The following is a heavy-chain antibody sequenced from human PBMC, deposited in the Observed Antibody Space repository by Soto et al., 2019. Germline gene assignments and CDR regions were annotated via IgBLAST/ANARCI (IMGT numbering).Heavy chain of an antibody. Sequence: SSVKVSCKASGYTFTSYAMNWVRQAPGQGLEWMGWINTNTGNPTYAQGFTGRFVFSLDTSVSTAYLQICSLKAEDTAVYYCARYYYDSSDNYYYYYGMDVWGQGTTVTVSS. CDR2: INTNTGNP. V-gene: IGHV7-4-1*01. CDR3: ARYYYDSSDNYYYYYGMDV. D-gene: IGHD3-22*01. CDR1: GYTFTSYA. J-gene: IGHJ6*02.